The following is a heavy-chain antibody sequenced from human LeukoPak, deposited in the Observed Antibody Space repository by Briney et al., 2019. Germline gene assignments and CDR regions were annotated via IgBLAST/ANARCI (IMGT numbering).Heavy chain of an antibody. CDR1: GFTFSSYW. D-gene: IGHD3-3*01. V-gene: IGHV3-7*01. J-gene: IGHJ4*02. CDR2: IKQDGSEK. CDR3: AGGGLTRFLEWLNY. Sequence: GGSLRLSCAASGFTFSSYWMSWVRQAPGKGLEWVASIKQDGSEKYYVDSVKGRFTISRDNAKNSLYLQMNSLRVEDTAVYYCAGGGLTRFLEWLNYWGQGTLVTVSS.